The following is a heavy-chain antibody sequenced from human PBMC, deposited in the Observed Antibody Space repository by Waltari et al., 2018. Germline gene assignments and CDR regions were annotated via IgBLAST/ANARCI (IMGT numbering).Heavy chain of an antibody. CDR2: VSGSGDTT. CDR3: AKDRDGSSLTLYYFDH. CDR1: GFTFSNYG. D-gene: IGHD1-26*01. J-gene: IGHJ4*02. Sequence: EVQLLESGGGLVQPGGSLRRSCVASGFTFSNYGMSWVRQGAGKGLGWVSIVSGSGDTTDYSDSVKRRFTISRDNSKNTFYLQMNSLRVDDTAVYYCAKDRDGSSLTLYYFDHWSQGALVTVSS. V-gene: IGHV3-23*01.